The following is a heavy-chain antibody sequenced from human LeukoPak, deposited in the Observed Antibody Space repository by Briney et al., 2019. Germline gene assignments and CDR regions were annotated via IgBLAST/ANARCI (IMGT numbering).Heavy chain of an antibody. CDR1: GFTFSSYG. D-gene: IGHD3-22*01. J-gene: IGHJ6*04. V-gene: IGHV3-30*02. CDR3: ANLYYDSSGLLGSVRRRLDV. CDR2: IRYDGSNK. Sequence: GGSLRLSCAASGFTFSSYGMHWVRQAPGKGLEWVAVIRYDGSNKYYADSVKGGFTISRDNSKNRLYLQVNSLRAEDTAVYYCANLYYDSSGLLGSVRRRLDVWGKGTTVTVSS.